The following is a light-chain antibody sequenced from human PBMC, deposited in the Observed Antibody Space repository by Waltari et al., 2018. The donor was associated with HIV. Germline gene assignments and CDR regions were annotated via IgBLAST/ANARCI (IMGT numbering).Light chain of an antibody. CDR1: SLRSYY. J-gene: IGLJ3*02. Sequence: SSELTQDPAVSVALGQTVRITCQGDSLRSYYASWYQQKPGPAPVLVIYNNNNRPSGIPDRFSGSSSGNTASLTITGAQAEDEADYYCNSRDSSGKHHWVFGGGTKLTVL. CDR2: NNN. V-gene: IGLV3-19*01. CDR3: NSRDSSGKHHWV.